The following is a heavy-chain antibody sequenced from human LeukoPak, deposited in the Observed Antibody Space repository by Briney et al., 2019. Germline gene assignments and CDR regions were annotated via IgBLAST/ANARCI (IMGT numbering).Heavy chain of an antibody. V-gene: IGHV3-33*01. CDR2: VWYDGSNK. CDR3: ARDVVAATQTFSYGMDV. CDR1: GFSFSSFG. J-gene: IGHJ6*02. Sequence: GGSLRLSCAASGFSFSSFGIHCVRQSPGKGLEWVAIVWYDGSNKHYADSVKGRFTISRDNSKNTLYLQMNSLRAEDTAVYYCARDVVAATQTFSYGMDVWGQGTTVTVSS. D-gene: IGHD2-15*01.